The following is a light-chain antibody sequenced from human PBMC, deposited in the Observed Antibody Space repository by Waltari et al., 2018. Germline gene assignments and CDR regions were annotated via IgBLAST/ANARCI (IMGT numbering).Light chain of an antibody. CDR1: HMVGRY. CDR2: CAS. CDR3: QKYDRLPAT. Sequence: EVVLTQSPGTLSLSAGARATLYCRASHMVGRYLALSQLKPGRAPRLLIYCASSRATGIPDRFSVVGSGTDFSLTISRLEAEDFAVYYCQKYDRLPATFGQGTKVEIK. V-gene: IGKV3-20*01. J-gene: IGKJ1*01.